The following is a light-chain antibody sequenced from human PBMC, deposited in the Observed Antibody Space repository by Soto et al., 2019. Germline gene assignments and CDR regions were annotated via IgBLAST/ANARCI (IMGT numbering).Light chain of an antibody. V-gene: IGKV1-27*01. J-gene: IGKJ1*01. CDR2: GAS. CDR3: QRYNSAPSPSWT. CDR1: QDINNY. Sequence: DIQMTQSPSSLSASVGDRVTITCRASQDINNYLGWYQQKPGEVPKLLIYGASTLHSGVPSRFSGSGSGTEFTLTISSLQADDVATYYCQRYNSAPSPSWTFGQGTKVDI.